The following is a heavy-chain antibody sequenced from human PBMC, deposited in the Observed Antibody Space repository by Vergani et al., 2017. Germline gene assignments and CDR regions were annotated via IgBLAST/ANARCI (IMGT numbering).Heavy chain of an antibody. D-gene: IGHD3-22*01. J-gene: IGHJ4*02. CDR1: GGSISSSSYY. CDR2: IYYSGST. V-gene: IGHV4-39*01. CDR3: ARHYYDSSGIPPGFDY. Sequence: QLQLQESGPGLVKPSETLSLTCTVSGGSISSSSYYWGWIRQPPGKGLEWIGSIYYSGSTYYNPSLKSRVTISVDTSKNQFSLKLSSVTAADTAVYYCARHYYDSSGIPPGFDYWGQGTLVTVSS.